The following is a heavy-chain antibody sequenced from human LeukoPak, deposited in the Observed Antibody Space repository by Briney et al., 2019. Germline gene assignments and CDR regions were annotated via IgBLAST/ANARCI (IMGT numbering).Heavy chain of an antibody. CDR1: GFTVSSNY. CDR2: IYSGGST. J-gene: IGHJ3*02. D-gene: IGHD6-19*01. CDR3: ARGQSNGWSLDAFDI. Sequence: GGSLRLSCAASGFTVSSNYMSWVRQAPGKGLEWVSVIYSGGSTYYADSVKGRFTISRDNSKNTLYLQMNSLRDEDTAVYYCARGQSNGWSLDAFDIWGQGTRVTVSS. V-gene: IGHV3-66*01.